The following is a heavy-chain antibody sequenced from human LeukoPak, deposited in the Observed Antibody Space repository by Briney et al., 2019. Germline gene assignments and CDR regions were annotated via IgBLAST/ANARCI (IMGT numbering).Heavy chain of an antibody. D-gene: IGHD2-21*02. Sequence: SGPALVQPTQTLTLTCTFSGFSLSTSGMCVSWIRQPPGKALEWLARIDWDDDKYYSTSLKTRLTISKDTSKNQVVLTMTNMDPVDTATYYCARIQVVTAPYYYYYYMDVWGKGTTVTVSS. CDR1: GFSLSTSGMC. J-gene: IGHJ6*03. CDR3: ARIQVVTAPYYYYYYMDV. CDR2: IDWDDDK. V-gene: IGHV2-70*11.